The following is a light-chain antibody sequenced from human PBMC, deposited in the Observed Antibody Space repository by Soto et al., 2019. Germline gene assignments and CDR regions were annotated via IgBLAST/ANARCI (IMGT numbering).Light chain of an antibody. V-gene: IGLV2-14*01. Sequence: QSVLTQTASVSGSPGQSITISCTGTSSDVGGYNYVSWYQQHPGKAPKLMIYEVSNRPSGVSNRFSGSKSGNTASLTISGLQAEDEADYYCSSYTSSSTLPYVFGTGTKVTVL. CDR2: EVS. CDR1: SSDVGGYNY. J-gene: IGLJ1*01. CDR3: SSYTSSSTLPYV.